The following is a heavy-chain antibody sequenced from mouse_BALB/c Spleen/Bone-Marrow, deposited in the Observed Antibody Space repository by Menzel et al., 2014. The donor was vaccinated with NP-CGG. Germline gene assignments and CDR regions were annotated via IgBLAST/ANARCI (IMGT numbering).Heavy chain of an antibody. CDR3: TRSYGSSYEYYFDY. V-gene: IGHV1-69*02. J-gene: IGHJ2*01. D-gene: IGHD1-1*01. CDR2: IYPSDSYT. CDR1: GYTFTSYW. Sequence: VQLQQSGAELVRPGASVKLSCKASGYTFTSYWINWVKQRPGQGLKWIGNIYPSDSYTNYNQKFKDKATLTVDKSSSTAYMQLSSPTSEDSAVYYCTRSYGSSYEYYFDYWGQGTTLTVSS.